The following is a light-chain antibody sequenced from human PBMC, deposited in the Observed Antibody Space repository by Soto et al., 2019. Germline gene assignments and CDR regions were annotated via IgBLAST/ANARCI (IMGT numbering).Light chain of an antibody. Sequence: QSALTQPPSASGSPGQSVTISCTGTSSDVGAYDYVCWYQQHPGKAPKLMIYEVNKRPSGVPDRFSGSKSGNTASLTVSGLQAGDGADYYCSSFAANDIVVFGGGTKVTVL. V-gene: IGLV2-8*01. CDR1: SSDVGAYDY. J-gene: IGLJ2*01. CDR2: EVN. CDR3: SSFAANDIVV.